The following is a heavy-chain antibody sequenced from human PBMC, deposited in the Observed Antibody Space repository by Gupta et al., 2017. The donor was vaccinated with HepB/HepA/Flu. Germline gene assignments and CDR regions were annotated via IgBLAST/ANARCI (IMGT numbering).Heavy chain of an antibody. CDR3: SAEECATTTCAKNFDY. J-gene: IGHJ4*02. Sequence: QVQSVQSGAEVKLPGASVKVSCKPSDYTFTDHYIHWVRQAPGQGLQYMGWIKPKNGATGSAPKFRGRIIMTRDTSISTAYMELNRLRSDDTAVYFCSAEECATTTCAKNFDYWGQGTVVSVSS. V-gene: IGHV1-2*02. D-gene: IGHD2-2*01. CDR1: DYTFTDHY. CDR2: IKPKNGAT.